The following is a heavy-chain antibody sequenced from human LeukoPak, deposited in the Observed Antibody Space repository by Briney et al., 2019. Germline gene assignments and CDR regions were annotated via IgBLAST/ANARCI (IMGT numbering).Heavy chain of an antibody. CDR3: ARGRFGELLFSFDY. V-gene: IGHV1-2*02. Sequence: PGGSLRLSCAASGFTFSSHGIHWVRQAPGQGLEWMGWINPNSGGTNYAQKFQGRVTMTRDTSISTAYMELSRLRSDDTAVYYCARGRFGELLFSFDYWGQGTLVTVSS. J-gene: IGHJ4*02. D-gene: IGHD3-10*01. CDR1: GFTFSSHG. CDR2: INPNSGGT.